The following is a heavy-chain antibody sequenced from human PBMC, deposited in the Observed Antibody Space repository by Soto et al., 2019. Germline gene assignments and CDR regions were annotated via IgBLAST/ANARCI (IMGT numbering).Heavy chain of an antibody. CDR1: GGSISSGGYY. V-gene: IGHV4-31*03. CDR3: ARDPVVTMPQGWGAFDI. CDR2: IYYSGST. D-gene: IGHD2-2*01. J-gene: IGHJ3*02. Sequence: QVQLQESGPGLVKPSQTLSLTCTVSGGSISSGGYYWSWIRQHPGKGLEWIGYIYYSGSTYYNPSLMCRVTIPIHRSNNQFSLKLSLVTAVDTAVYYCARDPVVTMPQGWGAFDIWGQGTMVTVSS.